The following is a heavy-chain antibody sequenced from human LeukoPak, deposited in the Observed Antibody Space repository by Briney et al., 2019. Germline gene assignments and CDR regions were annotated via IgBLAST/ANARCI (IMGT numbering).Heavy chain of an antibody. Sequence: PSETLSLTCTVSGGSISSSSYYWGWIRQPPGKGLEWIGSIYYSGSTYYNPSLKSRVTISVDTSKNQFSLKLSSVTAADTAVYYCAGDKREPRYAFDIWGQGTMVTVSS. CDR2: IYYSGST. D-gene: IGHD1-26*01. V-gene: IGHV4-39*02. CDR3: AGDKREPRYAFDI. CDR1: GGSISSSSYY. J-gene: IGHJ3*02.